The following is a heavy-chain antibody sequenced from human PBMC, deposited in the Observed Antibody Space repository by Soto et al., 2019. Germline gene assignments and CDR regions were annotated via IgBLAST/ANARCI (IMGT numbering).Heavy chain of an antibody. V-gene: IGHV4-39*01. J-gene: IGHJ6*02. CDR2: FYYSGST. CDR3: GRPGYNHYYYYGMDV. Sequence: PAETLSLTCTISGCSISRNKNYWGWIRQPPGKGLEWIGSFYYSGSTYYNPSLKSRVTISVDTSKNQFSLKLSSATAADTAVYYCGRPGYNHYYYYGMDVWGQGSKFTVSS. CDR1: GCSISRNKNY. D-gene: IGHD5-12*01.